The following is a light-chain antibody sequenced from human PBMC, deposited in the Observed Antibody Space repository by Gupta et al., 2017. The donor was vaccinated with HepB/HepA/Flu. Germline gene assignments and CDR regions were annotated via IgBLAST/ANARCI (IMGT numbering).Light chain of an antibody. CDR3: QQSYSTQYT. J-gene: IGKJ2*01. Sequence: DIQMTQSPSSLSASVGDRVTITCRASQSISSYLNWYQQKPGKAPKLLIYAASSLQSGVPSRFSGSGSGTDFTLTISSLQPKDFATYYCQQSYSTQYTFGQGTKLEIK. CDR2: AAS. V-gene: IGKV1-39*01. CDR1: QSISSY.